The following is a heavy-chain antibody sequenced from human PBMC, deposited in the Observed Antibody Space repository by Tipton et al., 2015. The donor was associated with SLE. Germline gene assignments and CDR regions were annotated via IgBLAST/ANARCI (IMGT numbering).Heavy chain of an antibody. CDR1: GGSISSYY. V-gene: IGHV4-4*07. Sequence: TLSLTCTVSGGSISSYYWSWIRQPAGKGLEWIGRIYTSGSTNYNPSLKSRVTMSVDTSKNQFSLKLNTVTAADTAVYFCAMGQWEPALAFWGQGTTVTVSS. D-gene: IGHD1-26*01. J-gene: IGHJ6*02. CDR3: AMGQWEPALAF. CDR2: IYTSGST.